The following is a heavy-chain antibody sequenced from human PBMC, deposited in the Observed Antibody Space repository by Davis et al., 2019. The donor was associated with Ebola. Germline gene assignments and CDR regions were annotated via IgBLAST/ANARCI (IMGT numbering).Heavy chain of an antibody. Sequence: SETLSLTCAVYGGSFSGYYWSWIRQPPGRGLEWIGEINHSGTTNYNPSLKSRVTISVDTSKNQFSLKVTSVTAAATAVYYCARGLGMGWFDPWGQGTPVTVSS. CDR1: GGSFSGYY. CDR2: INHSGTT. V-gene: IGHV4-34*01. CDR3: ARGLGMGWFDP. D-gene: IGHD6-13*01. J-gene: IGHJ5*02.